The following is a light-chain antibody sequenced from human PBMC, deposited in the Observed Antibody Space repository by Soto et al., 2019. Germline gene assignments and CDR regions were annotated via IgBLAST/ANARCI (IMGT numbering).Light chain of an antibody. CDR3: QAYDYSLTASV. J-gene: IGLJ3*02. CDR2: GNR. CDR1: SSNLGAGSD. Sequence: QSVLTQPPSVSGAPGQRVTISCTGNSSNLGAGSDVHWYQQLPGAAPKLVIFGNRNRPSGVPERFSGSKSGTSASLAITGLQAEDEADYYCQAYDYSLTASVFSGGTKLTVL. V-gene: IGLV1-40*01.